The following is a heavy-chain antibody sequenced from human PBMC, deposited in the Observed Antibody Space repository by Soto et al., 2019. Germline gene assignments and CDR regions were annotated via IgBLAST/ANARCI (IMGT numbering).Heavy chain of an antibody. CDR1: GFPFTSYG. D-gene: IGHD3-10*01. CDR3: VGGQYYFDY. Sequence: QVQLGESGGGVVQPGRSLRLSCAASGFPFTSYGMHWVREGPGKGLEWVAIIAYDGSDKYYADSVKGRFTISRDNSKNTLYLQMNSLRPEDTALYYCVGGQYYFDYRGQGTLVIVSS. CDR2: IAYDGSDK. J-gene: IGHJ4*02. V-gene: IGHV3-30*03.